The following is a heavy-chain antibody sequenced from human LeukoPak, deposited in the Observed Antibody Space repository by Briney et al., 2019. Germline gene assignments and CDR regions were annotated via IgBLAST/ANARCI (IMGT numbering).Heavy chain of an antibody. V-gene: IGHV4-59*08. CDR2: IYYSGST. Sequence: SETLSLTCTVSGGSISSYYWSWLRQPPGKGLEWIGYIYYSGSTNYNPSLKSRVPISVDTSKNQFSLKLSSVTAADTAVYYCARQGIWGNFDYWGQGTLVTVSS. D-gene: IGHD6-13*01. CDR1: GGSISSYY. J-gene: IGHJ4*02. CDR3: ARQGIWGNFDY.